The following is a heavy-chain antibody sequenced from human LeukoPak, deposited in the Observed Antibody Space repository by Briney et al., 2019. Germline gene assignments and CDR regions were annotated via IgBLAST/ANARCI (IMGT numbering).Heavy chain of an antibody. CDR1: GYTFTSYD. V-gene: IGHV1-8*01. D-gene: IGHD1-1*01. J-gene: IGHJ5*01. CDR3: VRAPPNWRFNF. CDR2: MSPNSGNT. Sequence: ASVKVSCKASGYTFTSYDINWVRQATEQGREWMGWMSPNSGNTGYAQKFQGRVTMTRDTSVTTAYMELSNLRSEDTAVYYCVRAPPNWRFNFWGQGTLVTVSS.